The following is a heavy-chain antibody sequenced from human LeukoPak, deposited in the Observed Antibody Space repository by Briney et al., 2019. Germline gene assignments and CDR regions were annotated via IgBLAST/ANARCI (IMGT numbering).Heavy chain of an antibody. V-gene: IGHV1-18*01. J-gene: IGHJ3*02. CDR1: GYTFTSHG. CDR2: ISGYNGNT. CDR3: ARDGRSGIDAFDI. D-gene: IGHD2-15*01. Sequence: ASVKDSCKASGYTFTSHGISWVRQAPGQGLEWMGWISGYNGNTNYAQKLQGRVTMNTDTSTSTAYMELRSLSSDDTAVYYCARDGRSGIDAFDIWGQGTMVTVSS.